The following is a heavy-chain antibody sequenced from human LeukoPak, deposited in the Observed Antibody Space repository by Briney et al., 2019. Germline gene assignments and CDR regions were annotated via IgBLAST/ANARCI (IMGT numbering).Heavy chain of an antibody. V-gene: IGHV3-23*01. CDR2: ITGSDGTS. Sequence: GTSLRLSCVASGFTFTNYAMSWVRQAPGEGLEWVSAITGSDGTSHYADSVKGRFTISRDNSKNTLYLQVNSLRAVDTAVYYCAKWGDYDILTGYYVPDYWGQGTLVTVSS. CDR3: AKWGDYDILTGYYVPDY. D-gene: IGHD3-9*01. CDR1: GFTFTNYA. J-gene: IGHJ4*02.